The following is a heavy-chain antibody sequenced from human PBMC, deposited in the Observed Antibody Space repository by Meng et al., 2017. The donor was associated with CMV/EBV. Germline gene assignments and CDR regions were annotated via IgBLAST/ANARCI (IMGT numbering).Heavy chain of an antibody. D-gene: IGHD3-9*01. CDR3: TTNVLRYFDWLPPDY. CDR1: GFTFSNAW. CDR2: IKSKPDGGTT. J-gene: IGHJ4*02. V-gene: IGHV3-15*01. Sequence: GESLKISCAASGFTFSNAWMSWVRQAPGEGLEWVGRIKSKPDGGTTDYAAPVKDRFSISRDDSKNTLYLQMNSLKTEDTAVYYCTTNVLRYFDWLPPDYWGQGTLVTVSS.